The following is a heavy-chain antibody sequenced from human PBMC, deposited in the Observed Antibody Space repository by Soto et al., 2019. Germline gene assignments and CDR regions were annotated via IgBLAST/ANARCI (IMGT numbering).Heavy chain of an antibody. D-gene: IGHD3-22*01. Sequence: QITLKESGPTLVKPTQTLTLTCTFSGFSLSTSGVGVGWIRQPPGKALEWLALIYWDDDKRYSPSLKSRLTITKDTSKNPVVLTMTNMDPVDTATYYCAHRGPYDSSGYGVFDPWGQGTLVTVSS. J-gene: IGHJ5*02. CDR1: GFSLSTSGVG. CDR2: IYWDDDK. V-gene: IGHV2-5*02. CDR3: AHRGPYDSSGYGVFDP.